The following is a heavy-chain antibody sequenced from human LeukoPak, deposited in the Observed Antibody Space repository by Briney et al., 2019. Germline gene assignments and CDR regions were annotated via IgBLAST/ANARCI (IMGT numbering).Heavy chain of an antibody. J-gene: IGHJ4*02. CDR1: GLTFSSYS. Sequence: PGGSLRLSCVVSGLTFSSYSMTWVRQAPGKGLEWVSGISASGGETWYPDSVKGRFTISRDSSKNTLFLQMNSLRVEDTAIYYCAKDAAGPEYWGQGTLVTVSS. CDR2: ISASGGET. V-gene: IGHV3-23*01. CDR3: AKDAAGPEY. D-gene: IGHD6-13*01.